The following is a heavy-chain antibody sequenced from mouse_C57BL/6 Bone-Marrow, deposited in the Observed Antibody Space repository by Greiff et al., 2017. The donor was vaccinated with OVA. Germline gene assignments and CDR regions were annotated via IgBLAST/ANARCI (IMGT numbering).Heavy chain of an antibody. CDR2: ISDGGSYT. Sequence: EVKLMESGGGLVKPGGSLKLSCAASGFTFSSYAMSWVRQTPEKRLEWVATISDGGSYTYYPDNVKGRFTISRDNAKNNQYLQMSHLKSEDTAMYYCARSIYYCGSSYNGHWYFDVWGTGTTVTVSS. V-gene: IGHV5-4*03. J-gene: IGHJ1*03. D-gene: IGHD1-1*01. CDR3: ARSIYYCGSSYNGHWYFDV. CDR1: GFTFSSYA.